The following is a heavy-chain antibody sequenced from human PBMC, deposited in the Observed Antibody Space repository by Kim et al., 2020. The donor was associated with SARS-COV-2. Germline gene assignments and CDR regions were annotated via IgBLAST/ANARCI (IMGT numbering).Heavy chain of an antibody. D-gene: IGHD2-15*01. CDR3: ARVNCSGGSCYLGIYYFDY. V-gene: IGHV4-31*03. CDR1: GGSISSGGYY. J-gene: IGHJ4*02. Sequence: SETLSLTCTVSGGSISSGGYYWSWIRQHPGKGLEWIGYIYYSGSTYYNPSLKSRVTISVDTSKNQFSLKLSSVTAADTAVYYCARVNCSGGSCYLGIYYFDYGGQGTLVTVYS. CDR2: IYYSGST.